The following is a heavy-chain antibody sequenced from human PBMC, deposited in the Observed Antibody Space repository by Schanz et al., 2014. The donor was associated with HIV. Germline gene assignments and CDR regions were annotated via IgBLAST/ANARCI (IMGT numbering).Heavy chain of an antibody. CDR1: RFTFSSFG. V-gene: IGHV3-30*18. CDR3: AKDQGDVTGTPFDY. Sequence: QVQLVESGGGVVQPGRSLRLSCAASRFTFSSFGMHWVRQAPGKGLEWVAVISYDGRNKYYADSVKGRFTISRDNSKNTLFLQMNSLRAEDTAMYYCAKDQGDVTGTPFDYWGQGTLVTVS. CDR2: ISYDGRNK. J-gene: IGHJ4*02. D-gene: IGHD1-20*01.